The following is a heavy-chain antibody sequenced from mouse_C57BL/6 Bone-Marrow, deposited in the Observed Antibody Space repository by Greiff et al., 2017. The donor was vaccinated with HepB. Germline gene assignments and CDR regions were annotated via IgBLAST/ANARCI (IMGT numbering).Heavy chain of an antibody. J-gene: IGHJ3*01. D-gene: IGHD1-1*01. CDR1: GFTFSNYW. CDR2: IRLKSDNYAT. Sequence: EVKVVESGGGLVQPGGSMKLSCVASGFTFSNYWMNWVRQSPEKGLEWVAQIRLKSDNYATHYAESVKGRFTISRDDSKSSVYLQMNNLRAEDTGIDYCTYYGSSRLFAYWGQGTLVTVSA. CDR3: TYYGSSRLFAY. V-gene: IGHV6-3*01.